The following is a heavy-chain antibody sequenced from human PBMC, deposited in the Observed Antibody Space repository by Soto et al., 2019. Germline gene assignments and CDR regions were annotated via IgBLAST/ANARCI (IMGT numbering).Heavy chain of an antibody. CDR2: IYYSGST. J-gene: IGHJ5*02. CDR1: GGSISSYY. D-gene: IGHD3-10*02. V-gene: IGHV4-59*01. CDR3: ARVYVPSNWFDP. Sequence: SETLSLTCTVSGGSISSYYWSWIRQPPGKGLEWIGYIYYSGSTNYNPSLKSRVTISVDTSKNQFSLKLSSVTAADTAVYYCARVYVPSNWFDPWGQGTLVTVSS.